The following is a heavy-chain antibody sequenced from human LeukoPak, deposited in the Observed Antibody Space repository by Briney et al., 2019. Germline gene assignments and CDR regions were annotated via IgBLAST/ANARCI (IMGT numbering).Heavy chain of an antibody. CDR2: IYPGDSET. Sequence: GESLKIPFTGSGYSFSDYWIAWARQMPGKGLEWMEIIYPGDSETTYSPFFQGQVTISADRSITTTYLQWSSLKASDTAMYYCARGRGYCSSSRCYDFDYWGQGTLVTVSS. CDR3: ARGRGYCSSSRCYDFDY. D-gene: IGHD2-2*01. V-gene: IGHV5-51*01. J-gene: IGHJ4*02. CDR1: GYSFSDYW.